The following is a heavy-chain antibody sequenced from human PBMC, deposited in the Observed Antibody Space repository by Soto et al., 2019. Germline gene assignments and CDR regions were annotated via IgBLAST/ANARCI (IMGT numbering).Heavy chain of an antibody. CDR2: IIPIFGTA. CDR3: ARGPEEMILGGCTNGVCYTYGMDG. CDR1: GGTFSSYA. J-gene: IGHJ6*02. Sequence: RASVKVSCKASGGTFSSYAISWVRQAPGQGLEWMGGIIPIFGTANYAQKFQGRVTITADESTSTAYMELSSLRSEDTAVYYCARGPEEMILGGCTNGVCYTYGMDGWAQGTTVTVSS. D-gene: IGHD2-8*01. V-gene: IGHV1-69*13.